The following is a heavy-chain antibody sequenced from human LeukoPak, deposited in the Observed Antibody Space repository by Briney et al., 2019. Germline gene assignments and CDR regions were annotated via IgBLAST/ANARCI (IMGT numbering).Heavy chain of an antibody. Sequence: SETLSLTCTVSGGSISGYYWSWIRQPPGKGLEWIGYLYLSGSTSPNPSLKNRVTISVDTSKNQISLKLSSVTAADTAVYYCARDRRRGFDSWGQGTLVTVSS. CDR1: GGSISGYY. CDR3: ARDRRRGFDS. CDR2: LYLSGST. V-gene: IGHV4-59*01. J-gene: IGHJ4*02. D-gene: IGHD6-6*01.